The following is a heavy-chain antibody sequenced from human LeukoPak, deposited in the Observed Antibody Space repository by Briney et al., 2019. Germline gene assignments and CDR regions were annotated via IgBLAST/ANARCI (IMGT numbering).Heavy chain of an antibody. V-gene: IGHV1-2*02. CDR1: GYTFTGYY. CDR2: ISPNSGGT. Sequence: ASVKVSCKASGYTFTGYYMHWVRQAPGQGPEWMGWISPNSGGTNYAQKFQGRVNMTRDTSISTAYMELSRLRSDDTAVYYCARVRYCSGGSCYSVGYWGQGTLVTVSS. CDR3: ARVRYCSGGSCYSVGY. D-gene: IGHD2-15*01. J-gene: IGHJ4*02.